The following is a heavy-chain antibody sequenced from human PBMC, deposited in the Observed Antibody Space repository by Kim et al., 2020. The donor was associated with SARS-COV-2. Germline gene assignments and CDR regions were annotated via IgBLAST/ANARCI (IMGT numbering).Heavy chain of an antibody. D-gene: IGHD5-18*01. J-gene: IGHJ4*02. Sequence: YAAPVKGRFTISRDDSKNTLYLQMNSLKTEDTAVYYCTTMRVDTAMDLDYWGQGTLVTVSS. V-gene: IGHV3-15*01. CDR3: TTMRVDTAMDLDY.